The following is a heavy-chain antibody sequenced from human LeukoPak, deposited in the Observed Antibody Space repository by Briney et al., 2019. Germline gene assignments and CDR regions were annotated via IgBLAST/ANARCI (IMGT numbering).Heavy chain of an antibody. D-gene: IGHD3-10*01. CDR3: AKTYYYGSGSYPIGAFDI. CDR1: GFTFSIYG. V-gene: IGHV3-30*18. Sequence: PGRSLRLSCTASGFTFSIYGAHWVRQAPGKGLEWVAVISYDGTNKYYTDSVRGRFNISRDNSKNTLYRQMNSLRAEDTAVYYCAKTYYYGSGSYPIGAFDIWGQGTMVTVSS. CDR2: ISYDGTNK. J-gene: IGHJ3*02.